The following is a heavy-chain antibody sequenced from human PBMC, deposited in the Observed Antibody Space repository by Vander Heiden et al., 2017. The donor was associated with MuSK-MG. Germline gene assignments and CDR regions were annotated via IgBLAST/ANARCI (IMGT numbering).Heavy chain of an antibody. D-gene: IGHD6-19*01. V-gene: IGHV3-53*01. CDR2: IYRGGST. Sequence: VQLVESGGGLIHPGGSLRLSCAASGFTVSSNYMSWVRQAPGKGLEWVSVIYRGGSTYDADSVKGRFTISRDKAKNTLYIKMKRMRAEDTAVYYGARGQWRGYFKHWGQGTLVTVFS. CDR1: GFTVSSNY. J-gene: IGHJ1*01. CDR3: ARGQWRGYFKH.